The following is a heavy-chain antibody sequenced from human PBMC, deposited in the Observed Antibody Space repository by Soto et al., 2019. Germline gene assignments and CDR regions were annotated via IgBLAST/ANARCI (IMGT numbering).Heavy chain of an antibody. CDR1: GDSISTRSNY. Sequence: PSETLSLTCTVSGDSISTRSNYWAWIRQPPGKGLEWIGSIYYTGGTYYNPSLKSRVTISVDTSKNQFSLKLSSVTAADTAVYYCARGAGSTIFGVVIIGRTYYFDYWGQGTLVTVSS. D-gene: IGHD3-3*01. J-gene: IGHJ4*02. V-gene: IGHV4-39*07. CDR2: IYYTGGT. CDR3: ARGAGSTIFGVVIIGRTYYFDY.